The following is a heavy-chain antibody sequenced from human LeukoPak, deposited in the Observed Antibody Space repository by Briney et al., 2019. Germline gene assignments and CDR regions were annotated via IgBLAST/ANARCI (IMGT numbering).Heavy chain of an antibody. CDR3: AKYGDYGTLSFDY. CDR2: ISGNGGTT. CDR1: GFTFSNYA. J-gene: IGHJ4*02. Sequence: PGGSLGLSCAASGFTFSNYAMSWVRQAPGKGLEWVSAISGNGGTTFYADSVKGRFTISRDNSKNTLYLQMNSLRAEDTAVYYCAKYGDYGTLSFDYWGQGTLVTVSS. D-gene: IGHD4-17*01. V-gene: IGHV3-23*01.